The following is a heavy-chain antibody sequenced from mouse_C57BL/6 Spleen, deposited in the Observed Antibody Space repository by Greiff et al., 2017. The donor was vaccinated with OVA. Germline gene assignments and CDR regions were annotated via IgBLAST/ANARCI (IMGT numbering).Heavy chain of an antibody. CDR2: IYPGNSDT. D-gene: IGHD3-2*02. J-gene: IGHJ4*01. CDR3: IEGSQATYAMDY. Sequence: VQLKQSGTVLARPGASVKMSCKTSGYTFTSYWMHWVKQRPGQGLEWIGAIYPGNSDTSYNQKFKGKAKLTAVTSASTAYMELSSLTNEDSAVYYCIEGSQATYAMDYWGQGTSVTVSS. V-gene: IGHV1-5*01. CDR1: GYTFTSYW.